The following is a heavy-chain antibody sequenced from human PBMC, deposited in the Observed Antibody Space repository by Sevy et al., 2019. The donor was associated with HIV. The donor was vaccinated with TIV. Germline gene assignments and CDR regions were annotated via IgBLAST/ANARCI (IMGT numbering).Heavy chain of an antibody. J-gene: IGHJ4*02. Sequence: ASVKVSCKASGYTFTSYDINWVRQATGQGPEWMGWMNPNSGNTGYAQKFQGRVTMTRDTSISTAYMGLSSLRSEDTAVYYCARVYCSNTGCYPGYWGQGTLVTVSS. CDR3: ARVYCSNTGCYPGY. D-gene: IGHD2-2*01. CDR1: GYTFTSYD. V-gene: IGHV1-8*01. CDR2: MNPNSGNT.